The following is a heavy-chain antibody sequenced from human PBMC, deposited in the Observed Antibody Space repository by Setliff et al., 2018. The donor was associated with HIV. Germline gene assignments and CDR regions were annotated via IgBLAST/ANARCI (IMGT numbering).Heavy chain of an antibody. CDR3: ARHSGGAFYNFWSGDYYYYGMDV. Sequence: SETLSLTCAVYGGSFSGYYWSWIRQPPGKGLEWIGEINLSGSTNYNPSLKSRFTILVATSKNQFSLKLHSVTAADTAVYYCARHSGGAFYNFWSGDYYYYGMDVWGQGTTVTVSS. V-gene: IGHV4-34*01. CDR2: INLSGST. CDR1: GGSFSGYY. J-gene: IGHJ6*02. D-gene: IGHD3-3*01.